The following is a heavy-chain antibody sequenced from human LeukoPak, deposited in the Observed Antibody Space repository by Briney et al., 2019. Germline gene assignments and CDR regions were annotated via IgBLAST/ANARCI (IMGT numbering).Heavy chain of an antibody. J-gene: IGHJ4*02. CDR1: GFTFSSHW. CDR3: ARDRGYSFDY. D-gene: IGHD5-18*01. Sequence: GGSLRLSCAGSGFTFSSHWMSWVRQAPGKGLQWVASIKQDGSEKHYVDSVRGRFTISRDNAENTLYLQMNSLRAEDTAVYYCARDRGYSFDYWGLGTLVTVSS. V-gene: IGHV3-7*01. CDR2: IKQDGSEK.